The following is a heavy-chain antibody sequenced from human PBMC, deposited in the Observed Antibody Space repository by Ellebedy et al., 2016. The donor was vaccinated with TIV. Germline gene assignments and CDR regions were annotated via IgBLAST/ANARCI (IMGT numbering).Heavy chain of an antibody. CDR1: GFPFRLNW. CDR3: VRDLHWSYLD. D-gene: IGHD1-7*01. J-gene: IGHJ4*02. V-gene: IGHV3-7*03. Sequence: PGGSLRLSFAASGFPFRLNWMYWVRQAPGKGLAWVANIKEDGSEEYYVDSVKGRFTISRDNAKNSLYLQMNSLRAEDTAVYYCVRDLHWSYLDWGQGNLVIVSS. CDR2: IKEDGSEE.